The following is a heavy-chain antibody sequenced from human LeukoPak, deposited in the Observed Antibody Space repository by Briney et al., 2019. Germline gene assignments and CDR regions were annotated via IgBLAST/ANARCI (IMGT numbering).Heavy chain of an antibody. D-gene: IGHD2-15*01. V-gene: IGHV3-21*01. CDR1: GFTFSSYY. CDR2: ISSSSIYI. J-gene: IGHJ4*02. Sequence: GGSLRLSCAASGFTFSSYYMNWVRQAPGKGLEWVSSISSSSIYIYYADSVKGRFTISRDNAKNSLYLQMNSLRAEDTAVYYCARINCSGGSCYSFPYYFDYWGQGTLVTVSS. CDR3: ARINCSGGSCYSFPYYFDY.